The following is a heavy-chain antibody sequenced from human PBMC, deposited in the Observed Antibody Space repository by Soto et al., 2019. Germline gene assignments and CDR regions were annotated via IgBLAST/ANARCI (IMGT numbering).Heavy chain of an antibody. J-gene: IGHJ6*02. CDR1: GFTFSSYA. CDR3: AKGRVYYYGSGSYYMGMVYYYGMDV. CDR2: ISGSGGST. D-gene: IGHD3-10*01. Sequence: EVQLLESGGGLVQPGGSLRLSCAASGFTFSSYAMSWVRQAPGKGLEWVSAISGSGGSTYYADSVKGRFTISRDNSKNTLYLQMNSLRAEDTAVYYCAKGRVYYYGSGSYYMGMVYYYGMDVWGQGTTVTVSS. V-gene: IGHV3-23*01.